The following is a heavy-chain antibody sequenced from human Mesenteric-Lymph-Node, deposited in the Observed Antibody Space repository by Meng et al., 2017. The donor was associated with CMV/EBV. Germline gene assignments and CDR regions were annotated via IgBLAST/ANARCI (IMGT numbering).Heavy chain of an antibody. D-gene: IGHD3-3*01. CDR2: MNPNSGNT. Sequence: ASVKVSCKASGYTFTSYDINWVRQATGQGLEWMGWMNPNSGNTGYAQKFQGRVTMTRNTSISTAYMELSSLRSEDTAVYYCARPRYDFWSGTDYYGMDVWGQGTTVTVSS. V-gene: IGHV1-8*01. CDR1: GYTFTSYD. J-gene: IGHJ6*02. CDR3: ARPRYDFWSGTDYYGMDV.